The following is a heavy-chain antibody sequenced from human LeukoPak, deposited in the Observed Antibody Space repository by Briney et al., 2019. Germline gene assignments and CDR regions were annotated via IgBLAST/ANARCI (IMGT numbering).Heavy chain of an antibody. CDR1: GFTFSSYA. J-gene: IGHJ4*02. D-gene: IGHD3-10*01. CDR3: ARGSAMVRGVIPLFDY. Sequence: PGGSLRLSCAASGFTFSSYAMSWVRQAPGKGLEWVSAISGSGGSTYYADSVKGRFTISRDNAKNSLYLQMNSLRAEDTAVYYCARGSAMVRGVIPLFDYWGQGTLVTVSS. CDR2: ISGSGGST. V-gene: IGHV3-23*01.